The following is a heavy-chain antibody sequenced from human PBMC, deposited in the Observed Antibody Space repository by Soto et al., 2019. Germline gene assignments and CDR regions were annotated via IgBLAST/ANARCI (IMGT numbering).Heavy chain of an antibody. CDR1: GSTFTGYY. Sequence: ASVKVSCKASGSTFTGYYMHWVRQAPGHGLEWMGWMNPNSGNTGYAQNFRGRVTMTQNTAIGTAYMELSSLRSDDTATYYCTRAYGAETFDFWGQGTRVTVSS. CDR3: TRAYGAETFDF. J-gene: IGHJ5*01. CDR2: MNPNSGNT. D-gene: IGHD3-10*01. V-gene: IGHV1-8*02.